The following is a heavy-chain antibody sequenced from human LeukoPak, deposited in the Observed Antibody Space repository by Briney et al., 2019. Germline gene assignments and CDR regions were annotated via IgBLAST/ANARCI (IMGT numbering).Heavy chain of an antibody. V-gene: IGHV3-11*01. CDR3: ATDGAGFDT. CDR2: INIGGTNT. J-gene: IGHJ5*02. Sequence: GGSLRLSCVASGFTFNDYYVSWIRQAPGKGLEWLSYINIGGTNTHYADSVKGRFTISRDNAKKSLYLEMNNLRAEDTAVYYCATDGAGFDTWGQGVLVTVSS. CDR1: GFTFNDYY.